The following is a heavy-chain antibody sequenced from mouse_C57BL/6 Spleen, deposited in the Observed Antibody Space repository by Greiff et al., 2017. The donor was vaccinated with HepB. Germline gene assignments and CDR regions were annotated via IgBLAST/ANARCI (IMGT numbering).Heavy chain of an antibody. Sequence: EVMLVESGGGLVKPGGSLKLSCAASGFTFSDYGMHWVRQAPEKGLEWVAYISSGSSTIYYADTVKGRFTISRDNAKNTLFLQMTSLRSEDTAMYYCARNYYSKYYYAMDYWGHGTSVTVSS. D-gene: IGHD2-5*01. CDR3: ARNYYSKYYYAMDY. CDR2: ISSGSSTI. V-gene: IGHV5-17*01. J-gene: IGHJ4*01. CDR1: GFTFSDYG.